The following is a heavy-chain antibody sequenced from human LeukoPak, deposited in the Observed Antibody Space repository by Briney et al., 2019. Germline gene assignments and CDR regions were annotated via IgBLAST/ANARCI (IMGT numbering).Heavy chain of an antibody. V-gene: IGHV3-74*01. CDR1: GFMFSNYW. Sequence: PGGSLRLSCAASGFMFSNYWMHWVRQAPGKGLVWVSRINTDGNSISYADSVKGRFTISRDNAKNTLYLQMNSLRAEDTALYYCARARAGSSSSFDYWGQGTLVTVSS. CDR3: ARARAGSSSSFDY. CDR2: INTDGNSI. J-gene: IGHJ4*02. D-gene: IGHD6-6*01.